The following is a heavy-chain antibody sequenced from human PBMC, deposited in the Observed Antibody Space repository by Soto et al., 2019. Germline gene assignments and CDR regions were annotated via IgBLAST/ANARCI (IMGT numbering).Heavy chain of an antibody. V-gene: IGHV3-23*01. CDR3: AKARYYDSTGYLYYFDY. D-gene: IGHD3-22*01. J-gene: IGHJ4*02. CDR2: ITGSGDYT. Sequence: PGGSLRLSCAASGFNFNKYAMSWVRQAPGKGLEWVSSITGSGDYTYYADSVKGRFTISRDNSKNTLYLQMNSLRAEDTAVYYCAKARYYDSTGYLYYFDYWGQGTLVTVSS. CDR1: GFNFNKYA.